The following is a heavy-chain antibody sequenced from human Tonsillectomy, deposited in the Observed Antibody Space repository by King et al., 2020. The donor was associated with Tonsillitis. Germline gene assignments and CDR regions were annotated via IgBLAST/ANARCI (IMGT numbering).Heavy chain of an antibody. J-gene: IGHJ4*02. CDR2: ISSSSSYI. CDR1: GFTFNTYT. V-gene: IGHV3-21*01. CDR3: AREGVGGYGLGYDTSGPFDY. D-gene: IGHD3-22*01. Sequence: VQLVESGGGLVKPGGSLRLSCAASGFTFNTYTINWVRQAPGKGLEWVSSISSSSSYIYYADSVKGRFTISRDNAKNSLYLQMNSLRAEDTAVYYCAREGVGGYGLGYDTSGPFDYWGQGTLVTVSS.